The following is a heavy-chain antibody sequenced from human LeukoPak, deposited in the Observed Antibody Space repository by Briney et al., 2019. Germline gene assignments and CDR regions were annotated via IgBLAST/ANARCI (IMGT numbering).Heavy chain of an antibody. V-gene: IGHV3-53*01. CDR1: GFSVSDNY. Sequence: SGGSLRLSCATSGFSVSDNYMTWVRQAPGKGLEWVSVIYRGGSTYYADSVKGRFTISRDNSKNMVYLQMNSLRVEDTAVYYCARGGAYGSGNHYRGGAFDTWGQGTMVTVSS. CDR3: ARGGAYGSGNHYRGGAFDT. D-gene: IGHD3-10*01. CDR2: IYRGGST. J-gene: IGHJ3*02.